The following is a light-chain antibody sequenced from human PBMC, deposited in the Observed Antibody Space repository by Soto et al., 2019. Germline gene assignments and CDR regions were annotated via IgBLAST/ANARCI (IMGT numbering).Light chain of an antibody. Sequence: QSVLTQPASVSGSPGQSITISCTGTSSDVGNYNLVSWYQQRPGKAPKLMIYEGSKRPSGVSNRFSGSKSGDTASLTISGLQAEDEAEYYCCSYAGSSTWVFGGGTKLTVL. CDR3: CSYAGSSTWV. J-gene: IGLJ3*02. CDR1: SSDVGNYNL. V-gene: IGLV2-23*01. CDR2: EGS.